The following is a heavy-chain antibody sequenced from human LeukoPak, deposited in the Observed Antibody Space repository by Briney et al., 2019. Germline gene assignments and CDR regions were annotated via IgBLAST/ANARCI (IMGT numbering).Heavy chain of an antibody. CDR2: INHSGST. D-gene: IGHD6-19*01. V-gene: IGHV4-34*01. CDR1: GGSFSGYY. J-gene: IGHJ4*02. Sequence: PSETLSLTCAVYGGSFSGYYWSWIRQPPGKGLEWIGEINHSGSTNYNPSLKSRVTISVDTSKNQFSLKLSSVTAADTAVYYCARGLYSSGWYGDYYFDYWGQGTLVTVSS. CDR3: ARGLYSSGWYGDYYFDY.